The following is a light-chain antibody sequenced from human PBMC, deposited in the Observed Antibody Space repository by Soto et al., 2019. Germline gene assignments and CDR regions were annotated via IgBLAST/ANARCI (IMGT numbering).Light chain of an antibody. CDR3: QYYDSYSWT. Sequence: DIPMTQSPSTLSASVGDRVTITCRASQSISDWLAWYQQKPGKAPKFLIYKASNLESGVPSRFGGSGSGTEFTLTISSVQPDDFATYYCQYYDSYSWTFGQGTKVEIK. J-gene: IGKJ1*01. V-gene: IGKV1-5*03. CDR1: QSISDW. CDR2: KAS.